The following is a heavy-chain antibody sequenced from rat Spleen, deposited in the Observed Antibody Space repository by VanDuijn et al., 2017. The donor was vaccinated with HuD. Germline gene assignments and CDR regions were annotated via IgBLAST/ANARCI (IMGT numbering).Heavy chain of an antibody. CDR1: GYSITSNY. V-gene: IGHV3-1*01. J-gene: IGHJ4*01. CDR3: ARYGDGGPPGDVMDA. Sequence: EVQLQESGPGLVKPSQSLSLTCSVTGYSITSNYWGWIRKFPGNKMEWIGQISYSGSTSYNPSLKSRISITRDTSKNHFCLQLNTVTTGDTATYYCARYGDGGPPGDVMDAWGQGASFTVSS. CDR2: ISYSGST. D-gene: IGHD1-11*01.